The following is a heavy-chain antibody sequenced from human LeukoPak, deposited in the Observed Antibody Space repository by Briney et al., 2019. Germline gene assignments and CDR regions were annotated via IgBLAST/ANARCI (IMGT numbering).Heavy chain of an antibody. V-gene: IGHV1-69*10. CDR1: GYTFTGYY. Sequence: VKVSCKASGYTFTGYYMHWVRQAPGQGLEWMGRIIPILGIANYAQKFQGRVTITADKSTSTAYMELSSLRSEDTAVYYCAREPETDAFDIWGQGTMVTVSS. D-gene: IGHD1-14*01. CDR3: AREPETDAFDI. CDR2: IIPILGIA. J-gene: IGHJ3*02.